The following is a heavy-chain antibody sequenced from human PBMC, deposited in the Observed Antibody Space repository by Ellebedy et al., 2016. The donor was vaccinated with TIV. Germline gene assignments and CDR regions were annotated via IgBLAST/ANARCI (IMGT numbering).Heavy chain of an antibody. CDR1: GFTFSVTW. V-gene: IGHV3-7*03. CDR2: IKYDGADK. J-gene: IGHJ4*02. Sequence: GESLKISCAASGFTFSVTWMSWARQAPGKGLEWVARIKYDGADKDYVDSVKGRFTISRDNSKNTLYLQMNSVRVEDTAIYYCAQGKIYFSSFAQWGQGTLVTVSS. D-gene: IGHD2/OR15-2a*01. CDR3: AQGKIYFSSFAQ.